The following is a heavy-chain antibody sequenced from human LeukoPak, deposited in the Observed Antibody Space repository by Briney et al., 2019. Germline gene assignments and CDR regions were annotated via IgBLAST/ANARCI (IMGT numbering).Heavy chain of an antibody. D-gene: IGHD2-2*01. J-gene: IGHJ4*02. V-gene: IGHV4-39*01. CDR2: IYYSGST. CDR1: GGSISSSSYY. CDR3: ARQGGYYADYFDY. Sequence: SETLSLTCTVSGGSISSSSYYWGWIRQPPGKGLEWIGSIYYSGSTYYNPSLKSRVTISVDTSKNQSSLKLSSVTAADTAVYYCARQGGYYADYFDYWGQGTLVTVSS.